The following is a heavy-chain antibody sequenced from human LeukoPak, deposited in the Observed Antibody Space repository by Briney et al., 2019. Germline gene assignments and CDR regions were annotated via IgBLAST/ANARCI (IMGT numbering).Heavy chain of an antibody. V-gene: IGHV3-7*02. CDR3: ARHWSYHDY. D-gene: IGHD3-10*01. CDR1: GFIFNNYW. Sequence: GGSLRLSCAASGFIFNNYWMIWVRQAPGKGLEWVANIKEDGSEIYYVDSVKGRFTISRDNAKNSLYLQMNSLRAEDTAIYYCARHWSYHDYWGQGTLVTVSS. CDR2: IKEDGSEI. J-gene: IGHJ4*02.